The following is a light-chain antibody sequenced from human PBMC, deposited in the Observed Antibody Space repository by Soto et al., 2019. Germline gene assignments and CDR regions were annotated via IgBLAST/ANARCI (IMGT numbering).Light chain of an antibody. J-gene: IGKJ5*01. CDR2: DAS. V-gene: IGKV1-5*01. CDR3: QQSYSTPPIT. CDR1: QSISSW. Sequence: DIQMTQSPSTLSASVGDRVTITCRASQSISSWLAWYQQKPGKAPKLLIYDASSLESGVPSRFSGRGSGTEFTLTISSLQPEDFATYYCQQSYSTPPITFGQGTRLEIK.